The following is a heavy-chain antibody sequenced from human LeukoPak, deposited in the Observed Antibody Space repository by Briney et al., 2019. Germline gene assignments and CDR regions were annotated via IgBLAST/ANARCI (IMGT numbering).Heavy chain of an antibody. Sequence: ASVKVSCKASGYTFTGCYMHWVRQAPGQGLGWMGWINPNSGATNYAQKFQGRVTMTRDTSISTAYMELSRLRSDDTAVYYCARAPGDSITMVRGVIISPIDYWGQGTLVTVSS. CDR1: GYTFTGCY. V-gene: IGHV1-2*02. J-gene: IGHJ4*02. CDR2: INPNSGAT. D-gene: IGHD3-10*01. CDR3: ARAPGDSITMVRGVIISPIDY.